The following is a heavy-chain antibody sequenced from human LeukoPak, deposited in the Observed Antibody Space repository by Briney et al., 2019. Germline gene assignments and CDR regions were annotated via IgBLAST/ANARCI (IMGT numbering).Heavy chain of an antibody. CDR2: IKQDGSEK. CDR1: GFTFSSYW. CDR3: ARRTRTTILGVDTSKYYFDY. J-gene: IGHJ4*02. D-gene: IGHD3-3*01. V-gene: IGHV3-7*01. Sequence: GGSLRLSCAASGFTFSSYWMSWVRQAPGKGLEWVANIKQDGSEKYYVDSVKGRFTISRDNAKNSLYLQMNSLRAEDTAVYYCARRTRTTILGVDTSKYYFDYWGQGTLVTVSS.